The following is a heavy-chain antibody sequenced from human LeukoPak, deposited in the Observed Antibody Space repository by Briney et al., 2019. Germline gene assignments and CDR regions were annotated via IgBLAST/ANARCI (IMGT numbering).Heavy chain of an antibody. D-gene: IGHD3-22*01. CDR2: ISSSSSTI. CDR3: ARDFAGHYYDSSGLSWFDP. CDR1: GFTFSSYS. Sequence: GGSLRLSCAASGFTFSSYSMNWVRQAPGKGLEWVSYISSSSSTIYYADSVKGRFTISRDNAKNSLYLQMNSLRAEDTAVYYCARDFAGHYYDSSGLSWFDPWGQGTLVTVSS. J-gene: IGHJ5*02. V-gene: IGHV3-48*01.